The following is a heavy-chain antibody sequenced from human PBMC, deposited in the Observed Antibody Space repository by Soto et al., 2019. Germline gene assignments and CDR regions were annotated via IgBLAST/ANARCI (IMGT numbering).Heavy chain of an antibody. J-gene: IGHJ4*02. CDR1: GFPFNNYA. CDR2: ISGGLGGP. Sequence: PGGSLRLSCVGSGFPFNNYAMYWVRQAPGKGLEYVSSISGGLGGPNYADSVKGRFTISRDNSKNTVYLQMNSLRTEDTAIYFCAKGGLYFSDWYEDSWGQGTLVTVSS. CDR3: AKGGLYFSDWYEDS. V-gene: IGHV3-23*01. D-gene: IGHD6-19*01.